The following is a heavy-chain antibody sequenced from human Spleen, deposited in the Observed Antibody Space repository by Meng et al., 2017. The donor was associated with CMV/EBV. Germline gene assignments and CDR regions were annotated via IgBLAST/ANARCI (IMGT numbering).Heavy chain of an antibody. CDR1: GFTFEDHG. Sequence: SGFTFEDHGMSWVRQAPGKGLEWVANIKQDGSEKTYVDSVKGRFTIPRDNSRNTVYLQMDSVRVEDTAVYYCASHTHYAGNSPGTHNSWGQGTLVTVSS. V-gene: IGHV3-7*03. D-gene: IGHD1-14*01. CDR2: IKQDGSEK. J-gene: IGHJ4*02. CDR3: ASHTHYAGNSPGTHNS.